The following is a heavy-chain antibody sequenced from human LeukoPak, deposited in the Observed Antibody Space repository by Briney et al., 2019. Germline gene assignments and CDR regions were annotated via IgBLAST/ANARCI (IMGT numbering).Heavy chain of an antibody. Sequence: GGSLRLSCAASVFTFSSYCMHWVRQAPGKGLEWVAVISYDGSNKYYADSVKGRFTISRDNSKNTLYLQMNSLRAEDTAVYYCAKDSLAYCGGDCYSTDDYWGQGTLVTVSS. J-gene: IGHJ4*02. CDR2: ISYDGSNK. V-gene: IGHV3-30*18. CDR1: VFTFSSYC. CDR3: AKDSLAYCGGDCYSTDDY. D-gene: IGHD2-21*02.